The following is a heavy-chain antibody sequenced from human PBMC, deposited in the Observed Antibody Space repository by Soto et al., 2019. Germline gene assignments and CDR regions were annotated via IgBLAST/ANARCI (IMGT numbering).Heavy chain of an antibody. J-gene: IGHJ5*01. D-gene: IGHD3-16*02. Sequence: XSVKVSCRASGYTFTGYYIHWVRQAPGQGLEWMGWINPNSGSTNYAQKFQGWVTLTRDTSISTAYMELSRLRSEDTAVYYCARGFYDYVSGSYRNKWFDSWGQGTLVTVSS. CDR1: GYTFTGYY. CDR2: INPNSGST. CDR3: ARGFYDYVSGSYRNKWFDS. V-gene: IGHV1-2*04.